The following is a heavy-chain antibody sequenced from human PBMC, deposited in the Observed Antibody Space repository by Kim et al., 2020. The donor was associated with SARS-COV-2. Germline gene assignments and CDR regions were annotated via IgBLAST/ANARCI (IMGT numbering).Heavy chain of an antibody. V-gene: IGHV4-34*01. J-gene: IGHJ1*01. CDR1: GASFTNYY. CDR2: ISPGGST. Sequence: SETLSLTCAVYGASFTNYYWTWIRQAPGKGLEWIGEISPGGSTSYKPSLKSRVTVLSDTTKKQFTPNLNSVTVVNTAVYYCASSPGPAIAATGRWGYF. D-gene: IGHD6-13*01. CDR3: ASSPGPAIAATGRWGYF.